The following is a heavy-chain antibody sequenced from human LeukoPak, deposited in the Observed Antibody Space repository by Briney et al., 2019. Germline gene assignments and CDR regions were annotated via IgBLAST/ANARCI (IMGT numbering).Heavy chain of an antibody. CDR3: AGGHDSSGYYPAEYFQH. D-gene: IGHD3-22*01. CDR2: ISGSGGST. Sequence: GGSLRLPCAASGFAFSSYAMSWVRQAPGKGLEWVSAISGSGGSTYYADSVKGRFTISRDNSKNTLYLQMNSLRAEDTAVYYCAGGHDSSGYYPAEYFQHWGQGTLVTVSS. CDR1: GFAFSSYA. J-gene: IGHJ1*01. V-gene: IGHV3-23*01.